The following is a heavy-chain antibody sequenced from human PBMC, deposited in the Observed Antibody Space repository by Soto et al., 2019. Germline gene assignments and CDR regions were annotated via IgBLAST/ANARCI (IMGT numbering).Heavy chain of an antibody. V-gene: IGHV4-34*01. J-gene: IGHJ4*02. CDR2: INHSGST. D-gene: IGHD2-15*01. Sequence: QVQLQQWGAGLLKPSETLSLTCAVYGGSFSGYYWSWIRQPPGKGLVWIGEINHSGSTNYNPSLKSRVTISVDTSKHQLYLNLSSVPAADTAVYYRARGSGGSVPWVYWGQGTLVTVSS. CDR3: ARGSGGSVPWVY. CDR1: GGSFSGYY.